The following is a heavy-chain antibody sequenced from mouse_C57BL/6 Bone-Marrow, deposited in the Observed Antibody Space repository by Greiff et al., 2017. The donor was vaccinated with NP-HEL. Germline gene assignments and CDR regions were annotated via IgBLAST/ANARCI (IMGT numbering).Heavy chain of an antibody. CDR2: IHPNSGST. CDR3: AKSSYNYGGSYDY. V-gene: IGHV1-64*01. Sequence: QVQLQQPGAELVKPGASVKLSCKASGYTFTSYWMHWVKQRPGQGLEWIGMIHPNSGSTNYNEKFKSKATLTVDKSSSTAYMQLSSLTSEDSAVYYCAKSSYNYGGSYDYWGQGTTLTVSS. CDR1: GYTFTSYW. J-gene: IGHJ2*01. D-gene: IGHD1-1*01.